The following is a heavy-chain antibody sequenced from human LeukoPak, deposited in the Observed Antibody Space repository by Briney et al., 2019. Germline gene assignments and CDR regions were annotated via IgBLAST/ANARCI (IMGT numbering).Heavy chain of an antibody. CDR1: GYTFTGYY. Sequence: ASVKVSCKASGYTFTGYYMHWVRQAPGQGLEWMGRINPNSGGTYYAQKFQGRVTMTRDTSISTAYMELSRLRSDDTAVYYCARDLYGGNSHYYYMDVWGKGTTVTVSS. V-gene: IGHV1-2*06. J-gene: IGHJ6*03. CDR3: ARDLYGGNSHYYYMDV. D-gene: IGHD4-23*01. CDR2: INPNSGGT.